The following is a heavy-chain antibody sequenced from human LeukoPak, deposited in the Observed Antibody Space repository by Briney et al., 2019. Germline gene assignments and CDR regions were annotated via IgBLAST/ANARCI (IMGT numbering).Heavy chain of an antibody. J-gene: IGHJ2*01. D-gene: IGHD4-17*01. CDR2: IYYSGST. CDR3: ARVETDYGDYVWYFDL. Sequence: SETLSLTCTVSGGSISSCYWSWIRQPPGKGLEWIGYIYYSGSTNYNPSLKSRVTISVDTPKNQFSLKLSSVTAADTAVYYCARVETDYGDYVWYFDLWGRGTLVTVSS. CDR1: GGSISSCY. V-gene: IGHV4-59*01.